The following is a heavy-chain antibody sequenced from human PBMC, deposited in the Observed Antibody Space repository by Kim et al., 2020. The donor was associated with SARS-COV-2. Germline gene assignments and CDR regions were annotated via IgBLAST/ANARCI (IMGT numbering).Heavy chain of an antibody. V-gene: IGHV1-69*13. CDR1: GGTFSSYA. D-gene: IGHD6-19*01. CDR3: ARRAIAVVGEGWFDP. Sequence: SVKVSCKASGGTFSSYAISWVRQAPGQGLEWMGGIIPIFGTANYAQKFQGRVTITADESTSTAYMELSSLRSEDTAVYYCARRAIAVVGEGWFDPWGQGTLVTVSS. CDR2: IIPIFGTA. J-gene: IGHJ5*02.